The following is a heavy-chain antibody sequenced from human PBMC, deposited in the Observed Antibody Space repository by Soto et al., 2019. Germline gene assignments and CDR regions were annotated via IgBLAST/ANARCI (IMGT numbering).Heavy chain of an antibody. CDR1: GGSVSSGSYY. D-gene: IGHD3-10*01. CDR2: IYYSGST. J-gene: IGHJ4*02. Sequence: SETLSLTCTVSGGSVSSGSYYWSWIRQPPGKGLEWIGYIYYSGSTNYNPSLKSRVTISVDTSKNQFSLKLSSVTAADTAVYYCAGYGSGSYYNGYYFDYWGQGTLVTVSS. V-gene: IGHV4-61*01. CDR3: AGYGSGSYYNGYYFDY.